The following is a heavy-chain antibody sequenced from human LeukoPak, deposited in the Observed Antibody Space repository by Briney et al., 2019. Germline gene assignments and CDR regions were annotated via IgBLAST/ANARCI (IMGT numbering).Heavy chain of an antibody. D-gene: IGHD3-10*01. Sequence: GGSLRLSCAASGFTFSSYAMSWVRQAPGKGLEWVANIKQDGSEKYYVDSVKGRFTISRDNAKNSLYLQMNSLRAEDTAVYYCAKDSSTYYYGSGSYGGSVDYWGQGTLVTVSS. V-gene: IGHV3-7*01. J-gene: IGHJ4*02. CDR2: IKQDGSEK. CDR1: GFTFSSYA. CDR3: AKDSSTYYYGSGSYGGSVDY.